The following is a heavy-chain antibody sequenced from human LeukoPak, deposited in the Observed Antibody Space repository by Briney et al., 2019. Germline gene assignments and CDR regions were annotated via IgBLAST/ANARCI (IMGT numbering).Heavy chain of an antibody. J-gene: IGHJ3*02. CDR1: GGTFSSYA. V-gene: IGHV1-69*06. D-gene: IGHD1/OR15-1a*01. CDR2: IIPIFGTA. Sequence: ASVKVSCKASGGTFSSYAISWVRQAPGQGLEWMGGIIPIFGTANYAQKFQGRVTITADKSTSTAYMELSSLRSEDTAVYYCARTYNWNNLNAFDIWGQGTMVTVSS. CDR3: ARTYNWNNLNAFDI.